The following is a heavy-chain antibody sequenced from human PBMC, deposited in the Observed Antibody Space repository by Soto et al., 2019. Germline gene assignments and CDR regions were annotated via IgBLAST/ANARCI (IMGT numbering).Heavy chain of an antibody. V-gene: IGHV4-30-4*01. D-gene: IGHD2-21*02. CDR2: ISYRVDT. Sequence: QVQLQESGPGLVKPSQTLSLTCTVSGDSFSSDDYYWSWIRQPPGKGLEWIGYISYRVDTYYSPSLKSRVTMSIDKSKNQFSLNVSSVTAEDTAVYYCARVAGVAYCGGDCYHFDYWGQGTLVTVSS. J-gene: IGHJ4*02. CDR1: GDSFSSDDYY. CDR3: ARVAGVAYCGGDCYHFDY.